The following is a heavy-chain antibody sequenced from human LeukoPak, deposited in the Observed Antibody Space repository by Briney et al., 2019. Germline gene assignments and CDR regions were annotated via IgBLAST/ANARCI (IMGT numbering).Heavy chain of an antibody. J-gene: IGHJ5*02. CDR2: MNPNSGNT. V-gene: IGHV1-8*03. CDR1: GYTFTSYD. Sequence: ASVKVSCKASGYTFTSYDINWVRQATGQGLEWMGWMNPNSGNTGYAQKFQGRVTITRNTSISTAYMELSSLRSEDTAVYYCARDLAGVTTVGDNWFDPWGQGTLVTVSS. CDR3: ARDLAGVTTVGDNWFDP. D-gene: IGHD4-11*01.